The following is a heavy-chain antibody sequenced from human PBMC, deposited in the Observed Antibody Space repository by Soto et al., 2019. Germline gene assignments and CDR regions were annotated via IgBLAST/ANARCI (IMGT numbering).Heavy chain of an antibody. J-gene: IGHJ4*02. CDR2: IRSKAYGGTT. D-gene: IGHD2-2*01. CDR1: GFTFGDYA. V-gene: IGHV3-49*03. Sequence: GGSLRLSCTASGFTFGDYAMSWFRQAPGKGLEWVGFIRSKAYGGTTEYAASVKGRFTISRDDSKSIAYLQMNSLKTEDTAVYYCTTLLTPDCSSTSCSVDYWGQGTLVTVSS. CDR3: TTLLTPDCSSTSCSVDY.